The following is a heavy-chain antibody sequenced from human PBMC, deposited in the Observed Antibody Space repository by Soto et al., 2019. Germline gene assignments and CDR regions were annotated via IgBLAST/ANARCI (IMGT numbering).Heavy chain of an antibody. V-gene: IGHV1-69*13. CDR1: GGTFSSYA. CDR3: ARGDDIVVVPAAMSRYYYYYYGMDV. CDR2: IIPIFGTA. J-gene: IGHJ6*02. D-gene: IGHD2-2*01. Sequence: SVKVSCKASGGTFSSYAISWVRQAPGQGLEWMGGIIPIFGTANYAQKFQGRVTITADESTSTAYMELSSLRSEDTAVYYCARGDDIVVVPAAMSRYYYYYYGMDVWGQGTTVTVSS.